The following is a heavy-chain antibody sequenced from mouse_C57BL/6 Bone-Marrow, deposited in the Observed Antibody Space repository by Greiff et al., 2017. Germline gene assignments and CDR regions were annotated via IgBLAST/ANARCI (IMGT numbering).Heavy chain of an antibody. CDR3: ARRDD. V-gene: IGHV1-42*01. CDR1: GYSFTGYY. J-gene: IGHJ2*01. Sequence: EVKLVESGPELVKPGASVKISCKASGYSFTGYYMNWVKQSPEKSLEWIGEINPSTGGTTYNQKFKAKATLTVDKSSSTAYMQLKSLTSEDSAVYYCARRDDWGQGTTLTVSS. CDR2: INPSTGGT.